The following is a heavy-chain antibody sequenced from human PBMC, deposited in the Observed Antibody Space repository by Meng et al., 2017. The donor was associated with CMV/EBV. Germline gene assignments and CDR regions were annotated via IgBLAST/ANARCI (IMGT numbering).Heavy chain of an antibody. CDR3: ARDQTVTIGNYYYGMDV. D-gene: IGHD4-11*01. CDR2: ISSSSSYI. CDR1: GFTFSSYS. V-gene: IGHV3-21*01. Sequence: GESLKISCAASGFTFSSYSMNWVHQAPGKGLEWVSSISSSSSYIYYADSVKGRFTISRDNAKNSLYLQMNSLRAEDTAVYYCARDQTVTIGNYYYGMDVWGQGTTVTVSS. J-gene: IGHJ6*02.